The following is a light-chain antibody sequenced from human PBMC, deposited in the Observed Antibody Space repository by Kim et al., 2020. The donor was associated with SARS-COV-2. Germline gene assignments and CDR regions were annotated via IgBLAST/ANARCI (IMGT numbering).Light chain of an antibody. V-gene: IGLV3-19*01. Sequence: SSELTQDPAVSVALGQTVRITCQGDSLRDFYACWYQQRPGQAPVLVISNENQRPSGIPDRFSGSSSGNTASLTITGAQAEGEADYYCNSRDSSANHLFGG. J-gene: IGLJ2*01. CDR2: NEN. CDR1: SLRDFY. CDR3: NSRDSSANHL.